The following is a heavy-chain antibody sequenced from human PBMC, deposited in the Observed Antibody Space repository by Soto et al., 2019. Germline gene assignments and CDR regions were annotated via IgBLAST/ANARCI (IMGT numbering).Heavy chain of an antibody. J-gene: IGHJ3*02. CDR3: GRGDYANAFDI. CDR1: GGSISSGGYS. D-gene: IGHD4-17*01. CDR2: ISHSGST. Sequence: QLQLQESGSGLVTPSQTLSLTCAVSGGSISSGGYSWNWIRQPPGKGLEWIGNISHSGSTYYNASPKSRVTISVDRSKNQFSLKLSSVTAADTAVYYCGRGDYANAFDIWGQGTMVNVSS. V-gene: IGHV4-30-2*01.